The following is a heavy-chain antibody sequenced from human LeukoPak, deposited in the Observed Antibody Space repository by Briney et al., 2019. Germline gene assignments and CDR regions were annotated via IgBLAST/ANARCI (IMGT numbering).Heavy chain of an antibody. CDR1: GFTFSNYW. CDR3: VRDGGVSGYDLLDY. V-gene: IGHV3-7*01. D-gene: IGHD5-12*01. Sequence: GGSLRLPCAASGFTFSNYWMTWVRQAPGKGLEWVAHINQDGSEEHYMDSAKARFTISRDNAKNSLSLQMNSLRAEDTAVYYCVRDGGVSGYDLLDYWGQGTLVTVSS. CDR2: INQDGSEE. J-gene: IGHJ4*02.